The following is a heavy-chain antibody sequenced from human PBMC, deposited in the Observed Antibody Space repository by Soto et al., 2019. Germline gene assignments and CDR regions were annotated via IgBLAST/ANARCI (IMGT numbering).Heavy chain of an antibody. CDR1: GFTFSSYG. J-gene: IGHJ4*02. Sequence: QVQLVESGGGVVQPGRSLRLSCAASGFTFSSYGMHWVRQAPGKGLEWVAVIWYDGSNKYYADSVKGRFTISRDTSKNTLYLEMNSLRAEDTAVYYCARVYGSAMDYWGQGTLVTVSS. CDR2: IWYDGSNK. D-gene: IGHD6-25*01. V-gene: IGHV3-33*01. CDR3: ARVYGSAMDY.